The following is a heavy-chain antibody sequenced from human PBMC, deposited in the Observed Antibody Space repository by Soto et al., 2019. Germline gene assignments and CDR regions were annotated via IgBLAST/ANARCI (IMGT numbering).Heavy chain of an antibody. V-gene: IGHV1-69*02. CDR2: VIPVHGVT. CDR3: ARNLGYSSGGGDN. J-gene: IGHJ3*02. CDR1: GDTFSSYT. D-gene: IGHD6-19*01. Sequence: SVKVSCKVPGDTFSSYTFTWLRQAPGQGPEWMGRVIPVHGVTNYELKFQGRLTITADKSTSTVYMELSSLTSEDTAMYYCARNLGYSSGGGDNWGQ.